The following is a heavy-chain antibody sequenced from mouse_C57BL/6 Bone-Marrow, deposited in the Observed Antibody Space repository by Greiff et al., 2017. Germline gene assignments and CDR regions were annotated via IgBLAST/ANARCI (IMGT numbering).Heavy chain of an antibody. CDR1: GFSLSTSGMG. J-gene: IGHJ4*01. CDR3: ARSYYDYDVRYYYAMDY. Sequence: QVQLQVSGPGILQSSQTLSLTCSFSGFSLSTSGMGVSWIRQPSGKGLEWLAHIYWDDDKRYNPSLKSQVTISKDTSRNQVFLKITSVDTADTATYYCARSYYDYDVRYYYAMDYWGQGTSVTVAS. V-gene: IGHV8-12*01. CDR2: IYWDDDK. D-gene: IGHD2-4*01.